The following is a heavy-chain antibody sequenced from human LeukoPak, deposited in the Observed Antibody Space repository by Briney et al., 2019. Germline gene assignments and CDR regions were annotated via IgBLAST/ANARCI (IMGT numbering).Heavy chain of an antibody. V-gene: IGHV3-30*04. J-gene: IGHJ4*02. CDR2: ISYDGSNK. D-gene: IGHD3-22*01. CDR1: GFTFSSYA. CDR3: ARDYDKNPGSY. Sequence: GRSLRLSCAASGFTFSSYAMHWVRQAPGKGLEWVAVISYDGSNKYYADSVKGRFIISRDNSKNTLYLQMNSLRAEDTAVYYCARDYDKNPGSYWGQGTLVTVSS.